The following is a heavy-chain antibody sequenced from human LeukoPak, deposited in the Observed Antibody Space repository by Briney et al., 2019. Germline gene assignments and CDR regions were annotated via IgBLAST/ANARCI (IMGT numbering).Heavy chain of an antibody. CDR2: IRSKAYGGTT. CDR3: TRVGYSSGWWVRDYFDY. Sequence: GGSLRLSCTASGFTFGDYVMSWVRQAPGKGLEWVGFIRSKAYGGTTKNAASVKGRFTISRDDSRSIAYLQMNSLKTEDTAVYYCTRVGYSSGWWVRDYFDYWGQGTLVTVSS. CDR1: GFTFGDYV. V-gene: IGHV3-49*04. D-gene: IGHD6-19*01. J-gene: IGHJ4*02.